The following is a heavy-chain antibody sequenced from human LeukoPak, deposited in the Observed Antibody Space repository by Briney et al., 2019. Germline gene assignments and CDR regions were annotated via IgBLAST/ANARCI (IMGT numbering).Heavy chain of an antibody. J-gene: IGHJ1*01. D-gene: IGHD6-19*01. CDR1: GFNFKSYG. CDR3: AKERGETVAGTVYFQH. V-gene: IGHV3-30*18. CDR2: ISYDGSN. Sequence: PGGSLRLSCAASGFNFKSYGMHWVRQAPGKGLEWVAVISYDGSNNYADSVKGRFTISRDNSKNTLYLQMKSLRAEDTAVYYCAKERGETVAGTVYFQHWGQGTLVTVSS.